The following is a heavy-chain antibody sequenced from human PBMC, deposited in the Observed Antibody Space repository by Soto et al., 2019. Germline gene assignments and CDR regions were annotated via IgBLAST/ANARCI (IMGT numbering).Heavy chain of an antibody. D-gene: IGHD6-6*01. CDR3: AILSN. Sequence: EVQLVETGGGLIQPGGSLRLSCAASGFTVSSNYMNWVRQAPGKGLEWVSIIYSDGTTSYADSVKGRFTISRDNFKNTLHLQMNSLRAEHTAVYYCAILSNWGQGTLVTVS. V-gene: IGHV3-53*02. J-gene: IGHJ4*02. CDR2: IYSDGTT. CDR1: GFTVSSNY.